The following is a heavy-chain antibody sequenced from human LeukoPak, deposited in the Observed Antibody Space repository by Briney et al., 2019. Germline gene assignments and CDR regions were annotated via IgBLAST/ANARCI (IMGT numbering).Heavy chain of an antibody. D-gene: IGHD2-15*01. CDR2: INDNGAGT. Sequence: GGSLRLSCAASGFTFRSFAMSWVRQAPGKGLKWVATINDNGAGTYYADSVNGRFTVSRDNSKNTLYLQMNSLRAEDTAVYYCAKDRRMTFDYWGQGTLVTVSS. V-gene: IGHV3-23*01. CDR1: GFTFRSFA. J-gene: IGHJ4*02. CDR3: AKDRRMTFDY.